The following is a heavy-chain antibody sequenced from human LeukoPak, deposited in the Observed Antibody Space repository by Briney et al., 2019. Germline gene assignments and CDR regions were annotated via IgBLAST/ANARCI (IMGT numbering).Heavy chain of an antibody. Sequence: GSSVKVSCKASGGTFSSYAISWVRQAPGQGLEWMGGIIPIFGTANYAQKFQGRVTITADESTSTAYMELSSLRSEDTAVYYCASGGRIVDCSSTSCYTRLPDYWGQGTLVTVSS. CDR1: GGTFSSYA. CDR2: IIPIFGTA. V-gene: IGHV1-69*01. CDR3: ASGGRIVDCSSTSCYTRLPDY. J-gene: IGHJ4*02. D-gene: IGHD2-2*02.